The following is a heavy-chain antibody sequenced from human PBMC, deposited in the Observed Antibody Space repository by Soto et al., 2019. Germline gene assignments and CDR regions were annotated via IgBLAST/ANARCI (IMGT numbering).Heavy chain of an antibody. CDR3: STYADDHGDYHDH. CDR1: GLTFSQYS. D-gene: IGHD2-2*01. V-gene: IGHV3-48*02. J-gene: IGHJ4*02. Sequence: GGSLRLSCEVSGLTFSQYSLNWVRQAPGKGLDWISYISPGGTTTYYADTVRGRFTVSRDNAKNSMFLQMNSLRDEDTAVYYCSTYADDHGDYHDHWGQGTLVTVSS. CDR2: ISPGGTTT.